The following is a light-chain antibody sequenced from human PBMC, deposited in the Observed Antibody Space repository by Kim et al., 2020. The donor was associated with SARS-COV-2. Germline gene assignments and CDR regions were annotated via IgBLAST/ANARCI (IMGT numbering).Light chain of an antibody. CDR1: EXVSSY. Sequence: EIVLTQSPATLSLSPGERATLSCRPSEXVSSYLAWYQQKPGQAPRLLIYDASNRATGIPARFSGSGSGTDFTLTISSLEPEDFAVYYCXXRSNWLTFGGGTXXDIK. V-gene: IGKV3-11*01. CDR3: XXRSNWLT. J-gene: IGKJ4*01. CDR2: DAS.